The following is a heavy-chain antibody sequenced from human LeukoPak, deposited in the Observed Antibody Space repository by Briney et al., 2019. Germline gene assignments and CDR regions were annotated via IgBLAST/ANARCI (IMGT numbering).Heavy chain of an antibody. CDR1: GYSFTSYC. J-gene: IGHJ3*01. V-gene: IGHV5-51*01. CDR2: IYPGDSGP. CDR3: GMSGDRVPLQDDVFDV. Sequence: GASLKISCKVSGYSFTSYCIGWVRQMPGKGLEWMGIIYPGDSGPTYSPSFQGQVTISVDKSINTAYLQWGSLQASDTAMYYCGMSGDRVPLQDDVFDVWGQGTMVTVST. D-gene: IGHD1-26*01.